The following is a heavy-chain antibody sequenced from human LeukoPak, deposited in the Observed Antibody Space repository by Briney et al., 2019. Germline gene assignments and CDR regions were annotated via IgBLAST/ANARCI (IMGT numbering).Heavy chain of an antibody. Sequence: SETLSLTYTVSGGSISSYYWSWIRQPAGKGLEWIGRIYTSGSTNYNPSLKSRVTMSVDTSKNQFSLKLSSVTAADTPVYYCASSGGWFGDRWGLDYWGQGTLVTVSS. V-gene: IGHV4-4*07. D-gene: IGHD3-10*01. CDR3: ASSGGWFGDRWGLDY. CDR1: GGSISSYY. CDR2: IYTSGST. J-gene: IGHJ4*02.